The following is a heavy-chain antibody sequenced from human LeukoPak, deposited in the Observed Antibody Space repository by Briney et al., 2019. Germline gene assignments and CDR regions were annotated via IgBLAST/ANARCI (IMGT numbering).Heavy chain of an antibody. J-gene: IGHJ4*02. CDR2: IYYSGST. CDR1: GGSISSSSYY. V-gene: IGHV4-39*01. Sequence: PSETLSLTCTVSGGSISSSSYYWGWIRQPPGKGLECIGSIYYSGSTYYNPSLKSRVTISVDTSKNQFSLKLSSVTAADTAVYYCARQSIAAAGKIDYWGQGTLVTVSS. D-gene: IGHD6-13*01. CDR3: ARQSIAAAGKIDY.